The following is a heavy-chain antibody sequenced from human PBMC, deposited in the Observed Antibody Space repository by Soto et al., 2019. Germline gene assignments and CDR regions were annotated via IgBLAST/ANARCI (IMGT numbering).Heavy chain of an antibody. Sequence: GESLKSSCKGSGYSFTIYCIGWVLQMPWKGLEWMGIIYPGDSDTRYSPSFQGQVTISADKSISTAYLQWSSLKASDTAMYYCARRRDGYNQNAFDIWGQGTMVTVSS. CDR1: GYSFTIYC. CDR2: IYPGDSDT. CDR3: ARRRDGYNQNAFDI. D-gene: IGHD5-12*01. J-gene: IGHJ3*02. V-gene: IGHV5-51*01.